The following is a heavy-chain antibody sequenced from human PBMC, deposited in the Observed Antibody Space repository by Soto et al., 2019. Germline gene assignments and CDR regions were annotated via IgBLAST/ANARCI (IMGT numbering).Heavy chain of an antibody. J-gene: IGHJ5*01. CDR3: TRALSGSYDS. CDR2: TYYRSKWST. V-gene: IGHV6-1*01. D-gene: IGHD1-26*01. CDR1: GDSVSSKSAT. Sequence: QVQLQQSGPGLVKPSQTLSLTCAISGDSVSSKSATWNWIRQSPSRGLEWLGRTYYRSKWSTDYAVSVNNRITINPDTSKNQFSLQLNSVTPEDTAMYYCTRALSGSYDSWGQGTLVTVSS.